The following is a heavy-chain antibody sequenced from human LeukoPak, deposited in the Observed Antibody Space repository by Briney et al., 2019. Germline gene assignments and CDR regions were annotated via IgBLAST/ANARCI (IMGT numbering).Heavy chain of an antibody. V-gene: IGHV3-23*01. CDR3: AKDGRSTTPGY. J-gene: IGHJ4*02. Sequence: HPGGSLRLSCAASGFTFSSYAMSWVRQAPGKGLEWISAITAGGGSTYYADSVKGRFTVSRDNSKNTLYLLMSSLRADDTAVYYCAKDGRSTTPGYWGQGTLVTVPT. D-gene: IGHD2-15*01. CDR1: GFTFSSYA. CDR2: ITAGGGST.